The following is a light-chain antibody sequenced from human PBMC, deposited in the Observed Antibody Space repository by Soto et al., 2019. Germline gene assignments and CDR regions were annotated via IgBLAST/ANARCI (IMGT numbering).Light chain of an antibody. V-gene: IGLV1-47*02. CDR1: SSNMGSNY. J-gene: IGLJ2*01. CDR3: AAWDDSLSGHVV. CDR2: SSN. Sequence: QSVLTQPPSASGTPGQRVTISCSGSSSNMGSNYVYWYQQLPGTAPKLLIYSSNQRPSGVPDRFSGSKSGTSASLAISGLRSEDEADYYCAAWDDSLSGHVVFGGGTKLTVL.